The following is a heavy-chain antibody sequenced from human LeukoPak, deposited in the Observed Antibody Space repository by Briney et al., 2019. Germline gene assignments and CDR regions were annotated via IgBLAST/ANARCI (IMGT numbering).Heavy chain of an antibody. Sequence: SETLSLTCTVSGDSISSYYWSWIRQPPGKGLEWIGTMYHSGSTYYNPSLKSRVTISVDTSKNQFSLKLSSVTAADTAVYYCARSRYGYNDYWGQGTLVTVSS. CDR2: MYHSGST. CDR1: GDSISSYY. D-gene: IGHD5-18*01. CDR3: ARSRYGYNDY. V-gene: IGHV4-38-2*02. J-gene: IGHJ4*02.